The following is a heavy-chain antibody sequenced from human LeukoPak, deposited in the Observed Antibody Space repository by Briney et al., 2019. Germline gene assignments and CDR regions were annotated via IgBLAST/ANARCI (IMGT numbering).Heavy chain of an antibody. V-gene: IGHV3-30*04. CDR1: GFTFSSYA. Sequence: GGPLRLSCAASGFTFSSYAMHWVRQAPGKGLEWVAVISYDGSNKYYADSVKGRFTISRDNSKNTLYLQMNSLRAEDTAVYYCARETDYDFWSGSNYGMDVWGQGTTVTVSS. D-gene: IGHD3-3*01. CDR2: ISYDGSNK. J-gene: IGHJ6*02. CDR3: ARETDYDFWSGSNYGMDV.